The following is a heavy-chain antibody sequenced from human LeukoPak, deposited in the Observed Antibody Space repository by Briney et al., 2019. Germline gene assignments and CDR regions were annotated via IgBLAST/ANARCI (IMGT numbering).Heavy chain of an antibody. CDR3: ARVYGDSPSDYYYYYMDV. V-gene: IGHV4-34*01. J-gene: IGHJ6*03. CDR2: INYSRNT. CDR1: GGSFSGYY. D-gene: IGHD4-17*01. Sequence: PSETLSLTCAVYGGSFSGYYWSWIRQPPGKGLEWIGEINYSRNTNYNASLKSRVTISVDTSKNQFSLKLSSVTAADTAVYYCARVYGDSPSDYYYYYMDVWGKGTTVTVSS.